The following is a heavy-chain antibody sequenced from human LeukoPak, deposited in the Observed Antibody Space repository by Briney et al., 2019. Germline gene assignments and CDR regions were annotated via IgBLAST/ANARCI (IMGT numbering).Heavy chain of an antibody. CDR1: GFSFNNYA. CDR2: ISHDGGDK. CDR3: VKEGVEYSYSYGDY. V-gene: IGHV3-30*18. J-gene: IGHJ4*02. D-gene: IGHD3-16*01. Sequence: GGSLRLSCAASGFSFNNYAMYWVRQAPGKGLEWVALISHDGGDKYYAESMKGRITISRDNAENTLYLQMNNLRPDDTAFYFCVKEGVEYSYSYGDYWGQGTLVTVSS.